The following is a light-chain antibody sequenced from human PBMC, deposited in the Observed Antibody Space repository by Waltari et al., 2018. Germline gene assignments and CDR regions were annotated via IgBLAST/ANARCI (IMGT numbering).Light chain of an antibody. Sequence: QSALTQPASVSGSPGQSITISCTGTSSDVGRYNLVSWYQQYPGKAPQLIIYEVTKGPSGLSNRFSGSKSGDTASLTISWLQAEDEADYYCSSYAGSGTPVVFGGGTKLTVL. CDR3: SSYAGSGTPVV. J-gene: IGLJ2*01. CDR2: EVT. V-gene: IGLV2-23*02. CDR1: SSDVGRYNL.